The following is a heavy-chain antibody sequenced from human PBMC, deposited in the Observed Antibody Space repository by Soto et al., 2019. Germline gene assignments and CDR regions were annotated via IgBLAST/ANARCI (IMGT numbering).Heavy chain of an antibody. CDR3: AKDSEQWLEGEYNWFDP. CDR1: GFTFDDYA. V-gene: IGHV3-9*01. D-gene: IGHD6-19*01. Sequence: EVQLVESGGGLVQPGRSLRLSCAASGFTFDDYAMHWVRQAPGKGLEWVSGISWNSGSIGYADSVKGRFTISRDNAKNSLYLQMNSLRAEDTALYYCAKDSEQWLEGEYNWFDPWGQGTLVTVSS. CDR2: ISWNSGSI. J-gene: IGHJ5*02.